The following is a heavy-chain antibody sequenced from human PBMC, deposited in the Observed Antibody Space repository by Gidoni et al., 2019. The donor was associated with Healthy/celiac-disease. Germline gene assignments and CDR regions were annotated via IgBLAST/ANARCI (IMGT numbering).Heavy chain of an antibody. CDR3: AHSLKPPELNYDSSGYSD. V-gene: IGHV2-5*02. CDR1: GFSLSTSGVG. CDR2: IYWDDDK. Sequence: QITLKESGPTLVKPTQTLTLTCTFSGFSLSTSGVGVGLIRQPPGKALEWLALIYWDDDKRYSPSMKSRLTITKDTSKNQVVLTMTNMDPVDTATYYCAHSLKPPELNYDSSGYSDWGQGTLVTVSS. J-gene: IGHJ4*02. D-gene: IGHD3-22*01.